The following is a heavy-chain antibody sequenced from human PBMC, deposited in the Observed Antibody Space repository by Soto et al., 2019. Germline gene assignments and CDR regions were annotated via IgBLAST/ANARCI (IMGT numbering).Heavy chain of an antibody. CDR2: INAGNGNT. J-gene: IGHJ5*02. D-gene: IGHD3-22*01. Sequence: GASVKVSCKASGYTFTGYAMHWVRQAPGQRLEWMGWINAGNGNTKYSQKFQGRVTITRDTSASTAYMELSSLRSDDTAVYYCARVKGSGYHNWFDPWGQGTLVTVSS. CDR3: ARVKGSGYHNWFDP. V-gene: IGHV1-3*01. CDR1: GYTFTGYA.